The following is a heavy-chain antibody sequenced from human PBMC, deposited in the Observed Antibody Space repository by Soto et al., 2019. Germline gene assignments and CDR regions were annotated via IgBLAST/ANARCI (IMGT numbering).Heavy chain of an antibody. V-gene: IGHV3-48*03. CDR3: ARKRALNY. CDR2: ISSSGSTI. J-gene: IGHJ4*02. Sequence: QTVGSLRLSCAASGFTFSSYDMNWVRQAPGKGLEWVSYISSSGSTIYYADSVKGRFTISRDNAKNSLYLQMNSLRAEDTAVYYCARKRALNYWGQGTLVTVSS. CDR1: GFTFSSYD.